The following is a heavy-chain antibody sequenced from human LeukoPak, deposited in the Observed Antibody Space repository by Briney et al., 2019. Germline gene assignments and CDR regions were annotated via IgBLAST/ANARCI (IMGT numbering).Heavy chain of an antibody. Sequence: SETLSLICAVSGVSFSNYYWSWVRQSPRKGLEWIGEINHSGYTNYNPSLKSRVTMSIDTSKNQFSLMLTSVTAADTAVYYCTRAVAGHPDWGQGTLVTVSS. CDR1: GVSFSNYY. V-gene: IGHV4-34*01. CDR3: TRAVAGHPD. D-gene: IGHD6-19*01. CDR2: INHSGYT. J-gene: IGHJ4*02.